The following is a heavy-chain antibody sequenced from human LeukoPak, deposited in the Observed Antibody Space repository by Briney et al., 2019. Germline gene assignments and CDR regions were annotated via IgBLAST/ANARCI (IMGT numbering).Heavy chain of an antibody. J-gene: IGHJ4*02. CDR2: VYYSGSS. CDR1: GGSISSSNYY. V-gene: IGHV4-39*01. Sequence: SETLSLTCTVSGGSISSSNYYWGWIRQPPGKGLEWIGSVYYSGSSYYKPSLKSRVTISVDTSKNQFSPKLSSVTAADTAVYYCATQMATISARFDNWGQGTLVTVSS. CDR3: ATQMATISARFDN. D-gene: IGHD5-24*01.